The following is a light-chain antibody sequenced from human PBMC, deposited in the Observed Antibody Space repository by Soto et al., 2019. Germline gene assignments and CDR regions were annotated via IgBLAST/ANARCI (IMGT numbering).Light chain of an antibody. CDR2: GAS. J-gene: IGKJ2*01. CDR1: QSVSSRH. Sequence: EIVLTQSPGTLSLSPGERATLSCRASQSVSSRHLAWYQQKPGQAPRLLIYGASSRATGIPDRFGGSGSGTDFTLTISRLEPEDFAVYYCQQYDGSLYTFGQGTKLEIK. CDR3: QQYDGSLYT. V-gene: IGKV3-20*01.